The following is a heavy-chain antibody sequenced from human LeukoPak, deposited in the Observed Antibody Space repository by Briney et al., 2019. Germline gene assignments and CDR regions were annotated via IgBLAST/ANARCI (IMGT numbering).Heavy chain of an antibody. Sequence: TGGSLRLSCAASGFTFSSYSMNWVRQAPGKGLEWVSSISSSSSYIYYADSVKGRFTISRDNAKNSLYLQMNSLRAEDTAVYYCARAQGVLRFVEGGQGTLVTVSS. CDR3: ARAQGVLRFVE. D-gene: IGHD3-3*01. J-gene: IGHJ4*02. V-gene: IGHV3-21*01. CDR1: GFTFSSYS. CDR2: ISSSSSYI.